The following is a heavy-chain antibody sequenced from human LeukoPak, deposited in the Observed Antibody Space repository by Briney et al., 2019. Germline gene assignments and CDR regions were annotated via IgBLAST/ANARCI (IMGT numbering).Heavy chain of an antibody. V-gene: IGHV4-59*12. CDR3: ARGREAMDY. CDR2: IYYSGST. Sequence: SSETLSLTCTVSGGSISSYYWSWIRQPPGKGLEWIGYIYYSGSTYYNPSLKSRVTISVDTSKNQFSLKLSSVTAADTAVYYCARGREAMDYWGQGTLVTVSS. D-gene: IGHD2-2*01. J-gene: IGHJ4*02. CDR1: GGSISSYY.